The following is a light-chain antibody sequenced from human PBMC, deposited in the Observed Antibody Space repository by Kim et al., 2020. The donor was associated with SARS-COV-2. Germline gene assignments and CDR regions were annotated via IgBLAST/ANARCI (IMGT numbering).Light chain of an antibody. CDR1: DIGSKS. CDR3: QVWDSSSDHWV. CDR2: YDS. Sequence: APGKTDRITCGGNDIGSKSVHWYQQKPGQAPVLVIYYDSDRPSGIPERFSGSSSGNTATLTISRVEAGDEADYYCQVWDSSSDHWVFGGGTQLTVL. J-gene: IGLJ3*02. V-gene: IGLV3-21*04.